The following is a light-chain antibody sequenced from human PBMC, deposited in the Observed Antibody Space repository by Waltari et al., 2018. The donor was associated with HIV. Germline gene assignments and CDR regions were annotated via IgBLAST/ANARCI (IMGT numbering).Light chain of an antibody. J-gene: IGKJ1*01. Sequence: DIQMTQSPSSVSASVGDRVTITCRASQNIYNWLTWYQQKPGKAPKLLIYATSNLQSGVPSRFSGSGSGTVFILTISSLQPEDFASYFCQQANSFPWTFGQGTKVEI. CDR2: ATS. CDR3: QQANSFPWT. CDR1: QNIYNW. V-gene: IGKV1-12*01.